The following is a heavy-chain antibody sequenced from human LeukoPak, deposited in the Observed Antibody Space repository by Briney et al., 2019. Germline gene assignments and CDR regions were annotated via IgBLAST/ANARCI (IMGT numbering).Heavy chain of an antibody. Sequence: KASETLSLTCTVSGGSISSGGYYWSWIRQHPGKGLEWIGYIYYSGSTYYNPSLKSRVTISVDTSKNQFSLKLSSVTAEDTAVYYCAKGGGWSPAVLFDYWGQGTLVTVSS. J-gene: IGHJ4*02. CDR2: IYYSGST. CDR1: GGSISSGGYY. D-gene: IGHD6-19*01. V-gene: IGHV4-31*03. CDR3: AKGGGWSPAVLFDY.